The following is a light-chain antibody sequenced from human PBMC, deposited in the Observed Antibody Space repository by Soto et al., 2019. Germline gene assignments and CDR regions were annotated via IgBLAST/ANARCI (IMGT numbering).Light chain of an antibody. CDR3: QQYNNYRT. CDR1: QSISSW. V-gene: IGKV1-5*01. Sequence: IQMNQSPATLSASVGDRVTITCRASQSISSWLAWYQQKPGKAPKLLSYDASSLESGVPSRFSGSGSATEFTLTISSLQPDDFATYYCQQYNNYRTFGQGTKVDIK. J-gene: IGKJ1*01. CDR2: DAS.